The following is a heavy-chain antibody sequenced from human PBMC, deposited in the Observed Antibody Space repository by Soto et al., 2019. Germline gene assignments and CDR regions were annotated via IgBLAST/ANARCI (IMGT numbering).Heavy chain of an antibody. CDR2: INGDGGRT. CDR1: GFTFGSYW. D-gene: IGHD3-10*01. Sequence: EVQLVESGGGSVQTGGSLRISCAASGFTFGSYWMDWVRQAPGNGLVWVSRINGDGGRTTYADSVKGRFTISRDNAHNTLYLQMATLTADDTAVYYCSRETLWFGESPKSGGEGTLVTVSS. V-gene: IGHV3-74*01. CDR3: SRETLWFGESPKS. J-gene: IGHJ4*02.